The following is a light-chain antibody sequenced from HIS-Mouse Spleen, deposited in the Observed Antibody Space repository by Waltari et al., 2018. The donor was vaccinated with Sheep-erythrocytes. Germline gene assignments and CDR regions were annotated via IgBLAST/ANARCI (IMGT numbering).Light chain of an antibody. V-gene: IGLV3-21*02. J-gene: IGLJ2*01. CDR1: NIGSKS. Sequence: SYVLTQPPSVSVAPAQTARITCGGNNIGSKSVHWYQQKPGQAPVLGVYDGSDRPSGIPERFSGSNSGNTATLTISRVEAGDEADYYCQVWDSSSDHVVFGGGTKLTVL. CDR3: QVWDSSSDHVV. CDR2: DGS.